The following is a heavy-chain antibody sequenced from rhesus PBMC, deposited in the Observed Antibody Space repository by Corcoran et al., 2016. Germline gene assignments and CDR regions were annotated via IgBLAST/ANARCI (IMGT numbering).Heavy chain of an antibody. Sequence: EVQLVETGGGLVQPGGSPKLSCAATGFTFSSHGMNWARQTPGKGLVWVAAINSWGGSTYSPDSVKDRFTISRDNSKNTLSLQMNSLRAEDTAVYYCAKDHEGDVDPGFDFCRRGLRVTVSS. D-gene: IGHD5-42*01. CDR1: GFTFSSHG. V-gene: IGHV3S5*01. CDR3: AKDHEGDVDPGFDF. CDR2: INSWGGST. J-gene: IGHJ3*01.